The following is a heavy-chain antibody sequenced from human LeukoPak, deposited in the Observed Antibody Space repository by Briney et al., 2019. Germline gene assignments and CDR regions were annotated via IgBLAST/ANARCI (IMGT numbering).Heavy chain of an antibody. V-gene: IGHV4-59*01. CDR2: IYYSGST. D-gene: IGHD1-14*01. CDR3: ARGEWNHYWDY. Sequence: KPSETLSLTCTVSGGSISSYYWSWFRQPPGKGLEWIGYIYYSGSTNYNPSLKSRVTISVDTSKNQFSLNLSSVTAADTAMYYCARGEWNHYWDYWGQGTLVTVSS. CDR1: GGSISSYY. J-gene: IGHJ4*02.